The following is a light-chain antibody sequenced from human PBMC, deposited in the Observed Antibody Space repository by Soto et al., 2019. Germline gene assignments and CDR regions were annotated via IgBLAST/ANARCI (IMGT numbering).Light chain of an antibody. CDR1: QTISSW. CDR2: KAS. Sequence: DIQMTQSTSTLSASVGDMVTITWLASQTISSWLAWYQQKPGKAPKLLIYKASTLKSGVPLRFSGSGSGTEFTLTISSLQPDDFATYYCQHYNSYSEAFGQGTKVDIK. V-gene: IGKV1-5*03. CDR3: QHYNSYSEA. J-gene: IGKJ1*01.